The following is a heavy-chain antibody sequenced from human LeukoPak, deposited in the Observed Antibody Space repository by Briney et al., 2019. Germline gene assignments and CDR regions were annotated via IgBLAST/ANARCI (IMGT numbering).Heavy chain of an antibody. CDR2: IYYSGST. J-gene: IGHJ2*01. Sequence: PSETLSLTCTVSGGSISSYYWSWIRQPPGKGLEWIGYIYYSGSTNYNPSLKSRVTISVDTPKNQFSLKLSSVTAADTAVYYCARDLSKDWYFDLWGRGTLVTVSS. CDR1: GGSISSYY. CDR3: ARDLSKDWYFDL. D-gene: IGHD2/OR15-2a*01. V-gene: IGHV4-59*01.